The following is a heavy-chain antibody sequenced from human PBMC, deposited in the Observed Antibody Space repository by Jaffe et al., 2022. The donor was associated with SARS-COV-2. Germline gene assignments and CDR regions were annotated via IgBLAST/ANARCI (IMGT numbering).Heavy chain of an antibody. CDR3: AKTDVTNYDSSGGYYLPSAYFDY. V-gene: IGHV3-23*01. J-gene: IGHJ4*02. D-gene: IGHD3-22*01. CDR2: ISSSGGST. CDR1: GFTFSSYA. Sequence: EVQLMESGGGLVQPGGSLRLSCAASGFTFSSYAMNWVRQAPGKGLEWVSAISSSGGSTYYADSVKGRFTISRDNSKNTLHLQMYSLRAEDTAVYHCAKTDVTNYDSSGGYYLPSAYFDYWGQGTLVTVSS.